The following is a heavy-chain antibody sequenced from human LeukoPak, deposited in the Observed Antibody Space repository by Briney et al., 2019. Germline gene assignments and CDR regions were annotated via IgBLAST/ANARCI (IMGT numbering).Heavy chain of an antibody. V-gene: IGHV4-59*08. CDR2: IYYSGST. J-gene: IGHJ4*02. CDR1: GGSMSSYY. D-gene: IGHD6-13*01. Sequence: SETLSLTCTVSGGSMSSYYWTWIRQPPGKGLEWIGHIYYSGSTNYNPSLKSRVIISVDTSKNQFSLKLTSVTDADTAVYYCARASGGSSWYYWGQGTLVTVSS. CDR3: ARASGGSSWYY.